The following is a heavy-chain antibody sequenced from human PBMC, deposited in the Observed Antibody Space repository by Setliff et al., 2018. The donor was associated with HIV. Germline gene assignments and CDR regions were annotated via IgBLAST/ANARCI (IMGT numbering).Heavy chain of an antibody. J-gene: IGHJ4*02. CDR1: GGSIRNEDYF. CDR3: ARGGGRVVRGLIGMYYFDY. CDR2: FYTSGST. V-gene: IGHV4-61*02. Sequence: SEALSLTCTVSGGSIRNEDYFWSWIRQPAGKGLEWIGRFYTSGSTNYNPPFKSRVTISEGTSENQFSLKLTSVTAADTAIYYCARGGGRVVRGLIGMYYFDYWGQGILVTVSS. D-gene: IGHD3-10*01.